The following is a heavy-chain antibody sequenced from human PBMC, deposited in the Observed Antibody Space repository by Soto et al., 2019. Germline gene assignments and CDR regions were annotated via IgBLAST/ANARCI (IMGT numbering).Heavy chain of an antibody. V-gene: IGHV3-23*01. D-gene: IGHD1-26*01. CDR1: GFTFSTYP. CDR2: ISGSGGNT. Sequence: EVQVLDSGGGLVQPGGSLRLSCAASGFTFSTYPMSWVRQAPGKGLGWVSIISGSGGNTDYADFVKGRFTMSRDNFKYSVYLQMNSLRDEDTAVYYCAKVPLKYSGSYFDYWGQGTLVTVSS. CDR3: AKVPLKYSGSYFDY. J-gene: IGHJ4*02.